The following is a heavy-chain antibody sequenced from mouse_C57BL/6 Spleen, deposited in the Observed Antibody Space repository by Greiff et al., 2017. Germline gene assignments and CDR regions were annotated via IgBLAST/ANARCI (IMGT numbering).Heavy chain of an antibody. CDR3: SQGTTMITTRRPWFAY. CDR2: IDPENGDT. V-gene: IGHV14-4*01. D-gene: IGHD2-4*01. CDR1: GFNIKDDY. J-gene: IGHJ3*01. Sequence: EVKLMESGAELVRPGASVKLSCTASGFNIKDDYMHWVKQRPEQGLEWIGWIDPENGDTEYASKFQGKATITADTSSNTAYLQLSSLTSEDTAVYYCSQGTTMITTRRPWFAYWGQGTLVTVSA.